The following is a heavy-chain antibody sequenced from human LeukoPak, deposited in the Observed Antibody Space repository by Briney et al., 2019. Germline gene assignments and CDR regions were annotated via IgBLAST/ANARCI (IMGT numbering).Heavy chain of an antibody. Sequence: SETLSLTCTVSGVSISSSNSYWGWIRQPPGKGLEWIGSIYYSGNTYYNASLKSQVSISIDTSKNQFSLRLTSVTAADTAVYFCARGPYSYDSWGAFDIWGQGTMVTVSS. CDR3: ARGPYSYDSWGAFDI. J-gene: IGHJ3*02. V-gene: IGHV4-39*01. D-gene: IGHD3-22*01. CDR1: GVSISSSNSY. CDR2: IYYSGNT.